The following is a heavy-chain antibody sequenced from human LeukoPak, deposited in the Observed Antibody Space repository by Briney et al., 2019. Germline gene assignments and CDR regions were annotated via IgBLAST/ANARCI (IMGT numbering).Heavy chain of an antibody. CDR2: INPNSGGT. V-gene: IGHV1-2*02. CDR1: GYTFTGYY. CDR3: AKTYYYDSSGYEA. J-gene: IGHJ4*02. Sequence: ASVKVSCKASGYTFTGYYMHWVRQAPGQGLEWMGWINPNSGGTNYAQKFQGRVTMTRDTSISTAYMELSSLRSEDTAVYYCAKTYYYDSSGYEAWGQGTLVTVSS. D-gene: IGHD3-22*01.